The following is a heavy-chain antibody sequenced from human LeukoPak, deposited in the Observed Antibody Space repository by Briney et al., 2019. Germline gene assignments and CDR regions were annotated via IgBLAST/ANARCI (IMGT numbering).Heavy chain of an antibody. Sequence: ASVKVSCKASGYTFTSYYMHWVRQAPGQGLEWMGIINPSGGSTSYAQKSQGRVTMTRDMSTSTVYMELSSLRSEDTAVYYCAREGYSSSPTSGFDYWGQGTLVTVSS. CDR2: INPSGGST. J-gene: IGHJ4*02. D-gene: IGHD6-6*01. V-gene: IGHV1-46*01. CDR3: AREGYSSSPTSGFDY. CDR1: GYTFTSYY.